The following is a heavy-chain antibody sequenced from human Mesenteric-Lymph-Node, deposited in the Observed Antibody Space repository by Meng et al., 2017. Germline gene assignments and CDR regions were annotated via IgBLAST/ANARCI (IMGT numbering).Heavy chain of an antibody. CDR1: GFTFSSYS. Sequence: GESLKISCAASGFTFSSYSMNWVRQAPGKGLEWVSSISSSSSYIYYADSVKGRFTISRDNAKNSLYLQMNSLRAEDTAVYYCARAGSSWGFDYWGQGTLVTVSS. CDR3: ARAGSSWGFDY. V-gene: IGHV3-21*01. J-gene: IGHJ4*02. D-gene: IGHD6-13*01. CDR2: ISSSSSYI.